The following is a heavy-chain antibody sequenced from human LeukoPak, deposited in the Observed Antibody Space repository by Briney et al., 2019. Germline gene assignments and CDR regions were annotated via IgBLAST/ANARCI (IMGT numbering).Heavy chain of an antibody. CDR2: VNENDGRA. V-gene: IGHV3-23*01. D-gene: IGHD3-10*02. CDR3: AKAVFGENFAY. CDR1: GFTFRTCA. Sequence: GGSLRLSCVASGFTFRTCAMSWVRQAPGKGLEWVSSVNENDGRAEYADSVKGRFTISRDTSKTTLFLQMSSLRAEDTALYYCAKAVFGENFAYWGHGTLVTVSS. J-gene: IGHJ4*01.